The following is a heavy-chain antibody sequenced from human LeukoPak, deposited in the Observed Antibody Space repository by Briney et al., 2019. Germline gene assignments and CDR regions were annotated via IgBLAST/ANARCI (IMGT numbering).Heavy chain of an antibody. CDR2: IIWNGDSI. J-gene: IGHJ2*01. V-gene: IGHV3-20*04. D-gene: IGHD4-17*01. CDR3: AREYGDYSCYFDL. Sequence: GGSLRLSCAASGFTFDDYAMTWVRQAPGKGLEWVSGIIWNGDSIGYADSVEGRVTISRDNAKNSLYLQMNSLRAEDTALYYCAREYGDYSCYFDLWGRGTLVTVSS. CDR1: GFTFDDYA.